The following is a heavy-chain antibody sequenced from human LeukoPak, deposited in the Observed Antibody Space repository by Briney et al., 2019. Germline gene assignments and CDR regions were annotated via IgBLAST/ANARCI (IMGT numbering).Heavy chain of an antibody. CDR1: GGTFSSYA. D-gene: IGHD3-22*01. J-gene: IGHJ4*02. CDR2: IIPIFGTA. CDR3: ATYYYDSSGYYYDPHFDY. Sequence: SVKVSCKASGGTFSSYAISWVRQAPGQGLEWMGGIIPIFGTANYAQKFQGRVTITTDESTGTAYMELSSLRSEDTAVYYCATYYYDSSGYYYDPHFDYWGQGTLVTVSS. V-gene: IGHV1-69*05.